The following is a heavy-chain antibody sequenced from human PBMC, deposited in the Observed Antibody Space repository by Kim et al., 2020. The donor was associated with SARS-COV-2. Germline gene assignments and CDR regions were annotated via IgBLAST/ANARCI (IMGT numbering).Heavy chain of an antibody. CDR1: GFTFSDYY. CDR2: ISSSSSYT. Sequence: GGSLRLSCAASGFTFSDYYMSWIRQAPGKGLEWVSYISSSSSYTNYADSVKGRFTISRDNAKNSLYLQMNSLRAEDTAVYYCARDRGTSWAYYYYYGMDVWGQGTTVTVSS. V-gene: IGHV3-11*05. D-gene: IGHD2-2*01. CDR3: ARDRGTSWAYYYYYGMDV. J-gene: IGHJ6*02.